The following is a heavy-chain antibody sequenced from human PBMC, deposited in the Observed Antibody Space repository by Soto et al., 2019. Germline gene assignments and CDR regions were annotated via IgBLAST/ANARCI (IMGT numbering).Heavy chain of an antibody. J-gene: IGHJ4*02. CDR2: IYYSGRT. CDR3: ASRGSSSWYGY. V-gene: IGHV4-39*01. CDR1: GGSISSSSYY. D-gene: IGHD6-13*01. Sequence: QLQLQESGPGLVKPSETLSLTCTVSGGSISSSSYYWGWIRQPPGKGLEWIGGIYYSGRTYHTPSLTSRATSPVDTSTNQFSLKLSSVTAADTAVSYCASRGSSSWYGYWGQGTLVTVSS.